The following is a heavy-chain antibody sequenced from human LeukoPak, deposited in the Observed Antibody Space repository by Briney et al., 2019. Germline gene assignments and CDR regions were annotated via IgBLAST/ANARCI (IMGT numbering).Heavy chain of an antibody. V-gene: IGHV1-8*01. CDR2: MNPNSGNT. D-gene: IGHD6-13*01. Sequence: ASVRVSCKASGYTFTNYDINWVRQASGQGLEWMGWMNPNSGNTGSAQNFQGRVTMTSNTSRSEADIELRSLRSEDPAVYYCARGLRREHQLLRAFEYWAQGTPVSVSS. CDR1: GYTFTNYD. J-gene: IGHJ4*02. CDR3: ARGLRREHQLLRAFEY.